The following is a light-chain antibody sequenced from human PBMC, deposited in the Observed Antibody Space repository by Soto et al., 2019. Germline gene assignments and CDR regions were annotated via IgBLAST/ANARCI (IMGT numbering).Light chain of an antibody. V-gene: IGLV2-14*01. J-gene: IGLJ1*01. CDR1: SSDVGGYNY. CDR3: SSYTATSTSYV. Sequence: QSVLAQPASVSESPGQSITISCTGTSSDVGGYNYVSWYQQHPGKVPKLIIYDVSNRPSGVSNRFSGSKSGNTASLTISGLQAEDEADYYCSSYTATSTSYVFGTGTKVTV. CDR2: DVS.